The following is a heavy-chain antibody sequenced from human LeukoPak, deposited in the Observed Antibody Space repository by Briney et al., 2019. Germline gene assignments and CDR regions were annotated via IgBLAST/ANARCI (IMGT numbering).Heavy chain of an antibody. CDR3: ARRSSGWYLGTFDY. D-gene: IGHD6-19*01. V-gene: IGHV4-34*01. Sequence: SETLSLTCAVYGGSFSGYYWSWIRQPPGKGLEWIGEINHSGGTNYNPSLKSRVTISVDTSKNQFSLKLSSVTAADTAVYYCARRSSGWYLGTFDYWGQGTLVTVSS. CDR2: INHSGGT. J-gene: IGHJ4*02. CDR1: GGSFSGYY.